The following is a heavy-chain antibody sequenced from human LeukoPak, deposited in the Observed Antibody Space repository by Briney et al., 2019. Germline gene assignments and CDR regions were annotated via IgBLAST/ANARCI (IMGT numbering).Heavy chain of an antibody. V-gene: IGHV4-39*01. CDR2: IYYSGST. D-gene: IGHD5-12*01. CDR3: ARVGEDSGYDQPAFDY. J-gene: IGHJ4*02. Sequence: SETLSLTCTVSGGSISSSSYYWGWIRQPPGKGLEWIGSIYYSGSTYYNPSLKSRVTISVDTSKNQFSLKLSSVTAADTVVYYCARVGEDSGYDQPAFDYWGQGTLVTVSS. CDR1: GGSISSSSYY.